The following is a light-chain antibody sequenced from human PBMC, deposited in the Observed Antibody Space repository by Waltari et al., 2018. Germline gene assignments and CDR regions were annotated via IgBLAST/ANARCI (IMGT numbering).Light chain of an antibody. Sequence: DIVMTQSPDSLAVSLGERATISCRSSQSVLYNSNDKNYLAWYQQKPGQPPRLLIYWASTRESGVPDRFSGSGSETDFTLTISNLQAEDVAVYYCQQYYRSRTFGQGTKVEIK. V-gene: IGKV4-1*01. J-gene: IGKJ1*01. CDR2: WAS. CDR3: QQYYRSRT. CDR1: QSVLYNSNDKNY.